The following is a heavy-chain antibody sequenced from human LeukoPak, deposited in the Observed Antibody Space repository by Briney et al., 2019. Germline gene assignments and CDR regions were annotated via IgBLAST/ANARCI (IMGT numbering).Heavy chain of an antibody. CDR2: IYTSGST. CDR3: ARGLGITMVRGVTRNWFDP. J-gene: IGHJ5*02. CDR1: GGSISSYY. V-gene: IGHV4-4*07. D-gene: IGHD3-10*01. Sequence: SETLSLTCTVSGGSISSYYWSWIRQPAGKGLEWIGRIYTSGSTNYNPSLKSRVTISVDTSKNQFSLKLSSVTAADTAVYYCARGLGITMVRGVTRNWFDPWGQGTLVTVSS.